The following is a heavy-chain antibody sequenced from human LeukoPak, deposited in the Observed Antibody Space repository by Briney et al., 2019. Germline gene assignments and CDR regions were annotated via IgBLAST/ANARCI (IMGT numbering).Heavy chain of an antibody. CDR3: ARDTLSLVGAIYFDY. Sequence: ASVKVSCKASGYTFTGYYMHWVRQAPGQGLEWMGWISAYNGNTNYAQKLQGRVTMTTDTSTSTAYMELRSLRSDDTAVYYCARDTLSLVGAIYFDYWGQGTLVTVSS. D-gene: IGHD1-26*01. CDR1: GYTFTGYY. J-gene: IGHJ4*02. V-gene: IGHV1-18*04. CDR2: ISAYNGNT.